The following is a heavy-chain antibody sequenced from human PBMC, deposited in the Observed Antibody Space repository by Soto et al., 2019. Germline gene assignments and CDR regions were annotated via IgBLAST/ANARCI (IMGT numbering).Heavy chain of an antibody. Sequence: SETLSLTCAVSIGSITSTNWWTWVRQPPGKELEWLGEIYHTGSTNYNPSLKNRVTTSVDKSKNQFSLRLFSVTAADTAVYYCGAHAGATYGPLDYWGRGTLVTVSS. J-gene: IGHJ4*02. CDR3: GAHAGATYGPLDY. V-gene: IGHV4-4*02. CDR2: IYHTGST. D-gene: IGHD4-17*01. CDR1: IGSITSTNW.